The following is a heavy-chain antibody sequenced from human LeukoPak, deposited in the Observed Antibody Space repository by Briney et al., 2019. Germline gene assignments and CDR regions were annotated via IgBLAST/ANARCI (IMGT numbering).Heavy chain of an antibody. CDR2: NYTSWST. D-gene: IGHD6-13*01. J-gene: IGHJ6*03. CDR3: ARGSQNLSSSSWIYYYYYYMDV. CDR1: VDPISSYY. V-gene: IGHV4-4*07. Sequence: PSLTLSLPHTVSVDPISSYYGICIRQPAGKGRECIRRNYTSWSTNYNPSLKSRVTMSVDTSKNQFSLKLSSVTAADTAVYYCARGSQNLSSSSWIYYYYYYMDVWGKGTTVTISS.